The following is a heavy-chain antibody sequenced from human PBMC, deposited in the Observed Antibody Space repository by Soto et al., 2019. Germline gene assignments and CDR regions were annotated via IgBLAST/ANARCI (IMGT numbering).Heavy chain of an antibody. V-gene: IGHV3-21*01. CDR2: ISSSSSYI. Sequence: GGSLRLSCTASGFTFSSHAMNWVRQAPGKGLEWVSSISSSSSYIYYADSVKGRFTISRDNAKNSLYLQMNSLRAEDTAVYYCARDLGVAGNGDYWGQGTLVTVSS. CDR1: GFTFSSHA. D-gene: IGHD6-19*01. J-gene: IGHJ4*02. CDR3: ARDLGVAGNGDY.